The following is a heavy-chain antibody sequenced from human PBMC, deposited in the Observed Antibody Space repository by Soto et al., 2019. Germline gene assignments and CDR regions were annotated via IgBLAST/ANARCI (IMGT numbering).Heavy chain of an antibody. Sequence: ASVKVSCKASGYTFTSCYMHWVRQAPGQGLEWMGIINPSGGSTSYAQKFQGRVTMTRDTSTSTVYMELSSLRSEDTAVYYCAGVHIAARMWTRGHYYGMDGWRQRTTVPIS. J-gene: IGHJ6*02. CDR3: AGVHIAARMWTRGHYYGMDG. D-gene: IGHD6-6*01. CDR1: GYTFTSCY. CDR2: INPSGGST. V-gene: IGHV1-46*01.